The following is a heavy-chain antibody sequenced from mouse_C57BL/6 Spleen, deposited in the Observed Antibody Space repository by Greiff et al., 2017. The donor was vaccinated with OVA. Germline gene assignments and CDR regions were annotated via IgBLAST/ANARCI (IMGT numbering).Heavy chain of an antibody. CDR1: GYTFTSYW. J-gene: IGHJ2*01. CDR2: IHPNSGST. D-gene: IGHD2-4*01. V-gene: IGHV1-64*01. Sequence: QVQLQQPGAELVKPGASVKLSCKASGYTFTSYWMHWVKQRPGQGLEWIGMIHPNSGSTNYNEKFKSKATLTVDKSSSTAYMQLSSLTSEDSAVYYCARKYDYDEYYFDYWGQGTTLTVSS. CDR3: ARKYDYDEYYFDY.